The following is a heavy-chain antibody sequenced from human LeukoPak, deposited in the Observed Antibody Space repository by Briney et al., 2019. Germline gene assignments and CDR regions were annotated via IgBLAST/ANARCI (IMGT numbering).Heavy chain of an antibody. V-gene: IGHV3-15*01. D-gene: IGHD2-2*01. CDR2: IKSKNDGETT. CDR1: GFTFSNAW. CDR3: TTAKVVPRKFDY. J-gene: IGHJ4*03. Sequence: GGSLRLSCAASGFTFSNAWMSWVRQAPGKGLAWGGRIKSKNDGETTDYAAPVKGRFTISRGDAQKTLNLPMNSLKTEDTAAYYCTTAKVVPRKFDYGGQGTTVTVPS.